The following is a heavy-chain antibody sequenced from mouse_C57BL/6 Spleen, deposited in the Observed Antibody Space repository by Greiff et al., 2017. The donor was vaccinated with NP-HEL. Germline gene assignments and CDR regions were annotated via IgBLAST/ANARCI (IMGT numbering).Heavy chain of an antibody. CDR1: GYTFTSYG. V-gene: IGHV1-81*01. Sequence: QVQLKESGAELARPGASVKLSCKASGYTFTSYGISWVKQRTGQGLEWIGEIYPRSGNTYYNEKFKGKATLTADKSSSTAYMELRSLTSEDSAVYFCARYYDYEGGDYYAMDYWGQGTSVTVSS. D-gene: IGHD2-4*01. CDR3: ARYYDYEGGDYYAMDY. CDR2: IYPRSGNT. J-gene: IGHJ4*01.